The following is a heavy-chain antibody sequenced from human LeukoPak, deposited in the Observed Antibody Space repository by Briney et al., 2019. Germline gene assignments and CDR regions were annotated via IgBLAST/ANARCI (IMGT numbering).Heavy chain of an antibody. CDR3: AKTYSSGWFYYYYGMDV. J-gene: IGHJ6*02. Sequence: GGSLRLSCAAPGFTFSSYGMHWVRQAPGKGLEWVAVISYDGSNKYYADSVKGRFTISRDNSKNTLYLQMNSLRAEDTAVYYCAKTYSSGWFYYYYGMDVWGQGTTVTVSS. D-gene: IGHD6-19*01. CDR1: GFTFSSYG. CDR2: ISYDGSNK. V-gene: IGHV3-30*18.